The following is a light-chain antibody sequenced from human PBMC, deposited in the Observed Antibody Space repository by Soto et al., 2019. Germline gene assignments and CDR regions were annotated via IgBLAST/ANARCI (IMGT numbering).Light chain of an antibody. CDR2: DAS. CDR3: QQYNSSPWT. Sequence: DIQMTQSPSTLSASVGDRVTITCRASQSISSWLAWYQQKPGKAPKLLIYDASSLEGEVPSRVSGSGSGTEFTSTISSLQPDDFATYYCQQYNSSPWTFGQGTKVEIK. V-gene: IGKV1-5*01. CDR1: QSISSW. J-gene: IGKJ1*01.